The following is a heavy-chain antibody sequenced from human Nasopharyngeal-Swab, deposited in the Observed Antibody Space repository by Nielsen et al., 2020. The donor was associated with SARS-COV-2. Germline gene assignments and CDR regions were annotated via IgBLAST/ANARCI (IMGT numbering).Heavy chain of an antibody. CDR3: ARDRDIYCSSTSCSSYYYYHGMDV. D-gene: IGHD2-2*01. CDR2: TYYRSKWYN. Sequence: SQTLSLTCAISGDRVSSNSAAWNWIRQSPSRGLEWLGRTYYRSKWYNDYAVSVKSRITINPDTSKNQFSLQLNSVTPEDTAVYYCARDRDIYCSSTSCSSYYYYHGMDVWGQGTTVTVSS. CDR1: GDRVSSNSAA. V-gene: IGHV6-1*01. J-gene: IGHJ6*02.